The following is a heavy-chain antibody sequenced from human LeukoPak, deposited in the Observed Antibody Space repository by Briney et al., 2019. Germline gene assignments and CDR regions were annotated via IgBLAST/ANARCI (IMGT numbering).Heavy chain of an antibody. CDR3: ARDKVPNSSSWPNWFDP. CDR2: ISISSSYI. Sequence: GGSLRLSCAASGFTFSSYSMTWVRQAPGKGLEWVSSISISSSYIYYADSVKGRFTISRDNSKNTLYLQMNSLRAEDTAVYYCARDKVPNSSSWPNWFDPWGQGTLVTVSS. CDR1: GFTFSSYS. J-gene: IGHJ5*02. D-gene: IGHD6-13*01. V-gene: IGHV3-21*01.